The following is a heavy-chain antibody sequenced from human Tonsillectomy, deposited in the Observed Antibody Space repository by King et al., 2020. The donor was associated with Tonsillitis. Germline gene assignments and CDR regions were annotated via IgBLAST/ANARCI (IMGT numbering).Heavy chain of an antibody. J-gene: IGHJ6*02. D-gene: IGHD4-17*01. CDR3: ARDGATTVTTYYYSYGMDV. CDR1: GFTFSSYA. V-gene: IGHV3-30-3*01. Sequence: HVQLVESGGGVVQPGRSLRLSCAASGFTFSSYAMHWVRQAPGKGLEWVAVISYDGSNKYYADSVKGRFTISRDNSKNTLYLQMNSLRAEDTAVYYCARDGATTVTTYYYSYGMDVWGQGTTVTVSS. CDR2: ISYDGSNK.